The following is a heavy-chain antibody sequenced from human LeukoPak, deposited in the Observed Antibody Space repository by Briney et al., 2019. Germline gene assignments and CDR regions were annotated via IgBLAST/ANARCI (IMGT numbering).Heavy chain of an antibody. CDR1: GFTFSSYS. J-gene: IGHJ4*02. Sequence: GESLTLSWAVYGFTFSSYSMTWVRQAPGRGLEWVESTSGSGGSTYYADSGKCRFTISRDNSKNMLYLQMNSLRAEDTAVYYCAKDHSYYGSGSYETRFDYWGQGTLVTVSS. CDR3: AKDHSYYGSGSYETRFDY. V-gene: IGHV3-23*01. D-gene: IGHD3-10*01. CDR2: TSGSGGST.